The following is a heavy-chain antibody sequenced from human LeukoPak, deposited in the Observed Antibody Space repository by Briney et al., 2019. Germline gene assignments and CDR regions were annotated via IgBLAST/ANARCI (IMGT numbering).Heavy chain of an antibody. J-gene: IGHJ3*02. CDR3: ARDNDYGDYVGKNAFDI. CDR1: GFTFSSYA. CDR2: INHSGST. D-gene: IGHD4-17*01. V-gene: IGHV4-34*01. Sequence: GSLRLSCAASGFTFSSYAMSWVRQAPGKGLEWIGEINHSGSTNYNPSLKSRVTISVDTSKNQFSLKLSSVTAADTAVYYCARDNDYGDYVGKNAFDIWGQGAMVTVSS.